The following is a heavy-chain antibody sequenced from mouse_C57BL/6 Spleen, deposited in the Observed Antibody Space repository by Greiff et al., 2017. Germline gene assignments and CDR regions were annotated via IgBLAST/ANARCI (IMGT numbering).Heavy chain of an antibody. V-gene: IGHV1-7*01. CDR1: GYTFTSYW. Sequence: QVQLQQSGAELAKPGASVKLSCKASGYTFTSYWMHWVKQRPGPGLEWIGNINPSSGYTKYNQKFKNKATLTADKSSSTAYMQLSSLSYENSAVYYCANGYSFDYWGQGTTLTVSS. D-gene: IGHD2-2*01. J-gene: IGHJ2*01. CDR3: ANGYSFDY. CDR2: INPSSGYT.